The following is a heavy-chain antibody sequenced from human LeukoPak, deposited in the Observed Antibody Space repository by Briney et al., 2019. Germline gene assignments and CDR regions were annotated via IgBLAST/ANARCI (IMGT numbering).Heavy chain of an antibody. V-gene: IGHV3-20*04. D-gene: IGHD6-6*01. CDR3: AREQLVDYNYYYMDV. J-gene: IGHJ6*03. CDR2: VNWNGGST. Sequence: PGGSLRLSCVASGFNLDDYGMSWVRQAPGKGLEWVSGVNWNGGSTDYADSVKGRFTISRGNAKNSLYLQMNSLRAEDTALYYCAREQLVDYNYYYMDVWGKGTTVTVSS. CDR1: GFNLDDYG.